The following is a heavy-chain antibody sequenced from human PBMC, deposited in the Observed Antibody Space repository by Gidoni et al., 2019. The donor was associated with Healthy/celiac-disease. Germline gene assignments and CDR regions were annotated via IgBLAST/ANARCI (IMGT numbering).Heavy chain of an antibody. D-gene: IGHD5-18*01. CDR2: IYSGGST. J-gene: IGHJ4*02. Sequence: EVQLVESGGGLIQPGGSLRLSCAASGFTVSSNYMSWVRQAPGKGLEWVSVIYSGGSTYYADSVKGRFTISRDNSKNTLYLQMNSLRAEDTAVYYCARETKLRGYSYGKGGFDYWGQGTLVTVSS. CDR3: ARETKLRGYSYGKGGFDY. V-gene: IGHV3-53*01. CDR1: GFTVSSNY.